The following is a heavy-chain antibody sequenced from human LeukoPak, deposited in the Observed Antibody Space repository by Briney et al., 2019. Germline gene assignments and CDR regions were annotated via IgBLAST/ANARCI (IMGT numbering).Heavy chain of an antibody. CDR1: GGTFSSYA. CDR2: ITPIFGTA. D-gene: IGHD4-17*01. V-gene: IGHV1-69*13. CDR3: ASSHLVYDYGDPDAFDI. J-gene: IGHJ3*02. Sequence: ASVKVSCKASGGTFSSYAISWVRQAPGQGLEWMGGITPIFGTANYAQKFQGRVTITADESTSTAYMELSSLRSEDTAVYYCASSHLVYDYGDPDAFDIWGQGTMVTVSS.